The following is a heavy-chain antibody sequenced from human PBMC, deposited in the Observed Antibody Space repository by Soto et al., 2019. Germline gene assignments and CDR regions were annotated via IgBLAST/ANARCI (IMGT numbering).Heavy chain of an antibody. Sequence: PSVKVSCKASGYTFTGYYMHWVRQAPGQGLEWMGWINPNSGGTNYAQKFQGRVTMTRDTSISTAYMELSRLRSDDTAVYYCARGLTIAAFKGMDVWGQGTTVTVSS. CDR1: GYTFTGYY. D-gene: IGHD6-6*01. CDR2: INPNSGGT. V-gene: IGHV1-2*02. J-gene: IGHJ6*02. CDR3: ARGLTIAAFKGMDV.